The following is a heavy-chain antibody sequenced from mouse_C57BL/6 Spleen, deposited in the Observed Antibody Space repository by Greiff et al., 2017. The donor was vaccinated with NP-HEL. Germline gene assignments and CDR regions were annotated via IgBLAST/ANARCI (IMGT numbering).Heavy chain of an antibody. CDR3: ARAWVDY. CDR2: ISDGGSYT. CDR1: GFTFSSYA. D-gene: IGHD4-1*01. V-gene: IGHV5-4*03. Sequence: DVMLVESGGGLVKPGGSLKLSCAASGFTFSSYAMSWVRQTPEKRLEWVATISDGGSYTYYPDNVKGRFTISRDNAKNNLYLQMSHLKSEDTAMYYCARAWVDYWGQGTTLTVSS. J-gene: IGHJ2*01.